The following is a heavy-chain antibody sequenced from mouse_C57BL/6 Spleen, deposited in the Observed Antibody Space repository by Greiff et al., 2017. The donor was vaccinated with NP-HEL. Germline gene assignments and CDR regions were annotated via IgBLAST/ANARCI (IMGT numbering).Heavy chain of an antibody. J-gene: IGHJ2*01. V-gene: IGHV1-82*01. CDR3: AKGYDGGFDY. CDR2: IYPGDGDT. CDR1: GYAFSSSW. Sequence: VKLMESGPELVKPGASVKISCKASGYAFSSSWMNWVKQRPGKGLEWIGRIYPGDGDTNYNGKFKGKATLTADKSSSTAYMQLSSLTSEDSAVYFCAKGYDGGFDYWGQGTTLTVSS. D-gene: IGHD2-2*01.